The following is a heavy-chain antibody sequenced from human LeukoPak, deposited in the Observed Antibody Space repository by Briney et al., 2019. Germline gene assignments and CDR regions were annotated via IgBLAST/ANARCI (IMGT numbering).Heavy chain of an antibody. CDR3: AKGYYYDSSGDDAFDI. CDR1: GFTFSSYG. Sequence: PGGSLRLSCGASGFTFSSYGMSWVRQAPGKGLEWVSAISGSGGRTQYADSVKGRFTISRDNSRNTLYLQMNSLRAEDTAVYYCAKGYYYDSSGDDAFDIWGQGTMVTVSS. J-gene: IGHJ3*02. CDR2: ISGSGGRT. D-gene: IGHD3-22*01. V-gene: IGHV3-23*01.